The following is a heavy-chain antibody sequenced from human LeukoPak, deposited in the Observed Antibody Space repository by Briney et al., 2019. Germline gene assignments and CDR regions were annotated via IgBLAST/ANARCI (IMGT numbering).Heavy chain of an antibody. CDR3: ARDLGTSWFLDY. D-gene: IGHD6-13*01. V-gene: IGHV3-48*03. CDR2: ISSSSSTT. Sequence: PGGSLRLSCAASGFMYSSCAVNWVRQAPGKGLEWVSYISSSSSTTSYTDSVKGRFAISRDNAKNSLYLQINSLRAEDTAVYYCARDLGTSWFLDYWGQGTLVTVSS. CDR1: GFMYSSCA. J-gene: IGHJ4*02.